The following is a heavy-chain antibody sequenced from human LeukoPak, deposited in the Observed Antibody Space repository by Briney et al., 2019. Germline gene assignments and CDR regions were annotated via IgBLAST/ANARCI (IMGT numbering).Heavy chain of an antibody. D-gene: IGHD3-22*01. CDR1: GGSISSYH. CDR2: IYYSGST. Sequence: SETLSLTCTVSGGSISSYHWSWIRQPPGKGLEWIGYIYYSGSTNYNPSLKSRVTISVDTSKNQFSLKLSSVTAADTAVYYCAREAYYYDSSGYYYTFDYWGQGTLVTVSS. CDR3: AREAYYYDSSGYYYTFDY. J-gene: IGHJ4*02. V-gene: IGHV4-59*01.